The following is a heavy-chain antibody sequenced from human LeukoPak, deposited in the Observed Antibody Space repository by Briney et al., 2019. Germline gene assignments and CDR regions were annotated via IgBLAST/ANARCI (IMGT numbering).Heavy chain of an antibody. Sequence: GGCLRLSCAASVLTLEVSSIGRGPPAPGKGLWCGSGLTWKGGITGSTETVKGGVTISRDNAQNPLYLQMNSLRAEDTALYYCAKDGVAYCGGDCTRQFYYYMDVWGKGTTVTVSS. J-gene: IGHJ6*03. CDR3: AKDGVAYCGGDCTRQFYYYMDV. CDR1: VLTLEVSS. V-gene: IGHV3-20*04. D-gene: IGHD2-21*02. CDR2: LTWKGGIT.